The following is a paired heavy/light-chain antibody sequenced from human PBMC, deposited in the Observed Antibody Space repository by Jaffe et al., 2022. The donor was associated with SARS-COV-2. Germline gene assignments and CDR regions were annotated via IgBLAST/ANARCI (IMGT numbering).Heavy chain of an antibody. V-gene: IGHV3-23*01. J-gene: IGHJ4*02. CDR2: ISGSGGST. CDR3: AKDSEGSCYSGGSCYFDY. D-gene: IGHD2-15*01. Sequence: EVQLLESGGGLVQPGGSLRLSCAASGFTFSSYAMSWVRQAPGKGLEWVSAISGSGGSTYYADSVKGRFTISRDNSKNTLYLQMNSLRAEDTAVYYCAKDSEGSCYSGGSCYFDYWGQGTLVTVSS. CDR1: GFTFSSYA.
Light chain of an antibody. CDR3: QVWDSSSDHPLYV. CDR1: NIGSKS. Sequence: SYVLTQPPSVSVAPGQTARITCGGNNIGSKSVHWYQQKPGQAPVLVVYDDSDRPSGIPERFSGSNSGNTATLTISRVEAGDEADYYCQVWDSSSDHPLYVFGTGTKVTVL. J-gene: IGLJ1*01. CDR2: DDS. V-gene: IGLV3-21*02.